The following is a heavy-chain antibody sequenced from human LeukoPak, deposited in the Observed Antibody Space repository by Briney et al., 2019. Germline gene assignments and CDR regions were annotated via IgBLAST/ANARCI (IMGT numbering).Heavy chain of an antibody. CDR1: GLTFSNYD. V-gene: IGHV3-13*04. D-gene: IGHD2-8*01. CDR2: TGTAGDT. Sequence: PGGSLRLSCAASGLTFSNYDMHWVRQATGKGLEWVSATGTAGDTYYPGSVRGRFTMSRENAKNSLYLQMNSLAAGDTAVYYCARGSNTHFDYWGQGILVTVSS. J-gene: IGHJ4*02. CDR3: ARGSNTHFDY.